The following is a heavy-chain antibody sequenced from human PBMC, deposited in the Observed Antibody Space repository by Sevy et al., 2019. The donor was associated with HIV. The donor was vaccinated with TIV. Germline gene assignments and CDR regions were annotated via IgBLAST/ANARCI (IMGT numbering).Heavy chain of an antibody. CDR2: IYTSGST. J-gene: IGHJ4*02. CDR1: GGSISSGSYY. V-gene: IGHV4-61*02. CDR3: ARESGDCSSTSCYEGVFDY. D-gene: IGHD2-2*01. Sequence: SETLSLTCTVSGGSISSGSYYWSWIRQPAGKGLEWIGRIYTSGSTNYNPSLKSRVTISVDTSKNQFSLKLSSVTAADTAMYYCARESGDCSSTSCYEGVFDYXGQGTLVTVSS.